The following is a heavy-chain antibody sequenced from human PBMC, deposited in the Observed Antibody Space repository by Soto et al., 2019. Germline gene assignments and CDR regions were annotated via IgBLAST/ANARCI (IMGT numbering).Heavy chain of an antibody. J-gene: IGHJ5*02. CDR2: MGGSVESA. Sequence: GGSLRLSCAASGIAFGRSAMSWVRQAPGKGLEWVSAMGGSVESAYYADSVKGRFTISRDDSKNTLYLQMISLRPEDTAVYYCAKDQLSGWYDHWGQGTLVTVSS. V-gene: IGHV3-23*01. CDR3: AKDQLSGWYDH. D-gene: IGHD6-19*01. CDR1: GIAFGRSA.